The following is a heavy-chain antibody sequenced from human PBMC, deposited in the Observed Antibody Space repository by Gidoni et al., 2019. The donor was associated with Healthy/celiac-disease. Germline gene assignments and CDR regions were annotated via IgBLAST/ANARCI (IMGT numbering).Heavy chain of an antibody. D-gene: IGHD3-3*01. V-gene: IGHV3-73*02. Sequence: EVKLVESRGGLVQPGGSLQLCCAAVGLPFSGSAMHWVRQASGKGLEVVGRIRSKANSYATAYAASVKGRFTISRDDSKNTAYLQMNSLKTEDTAVYYCTREWTGYPRSWGQGTLVTVSS. J-gene: IGHJ4*02. CDR1: GLPFSGSA. CDR2: IRSKANSYAT. CDR3: TREWTGYPRS.